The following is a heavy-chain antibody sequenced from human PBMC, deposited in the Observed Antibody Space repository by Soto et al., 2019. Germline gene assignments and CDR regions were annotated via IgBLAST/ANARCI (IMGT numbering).Heavy chain of an antibody. Sequence: EAQLLESGGGLVQPGGSLRLSCAASGFDFINNAMAWVRQAPGKGLEWVSTISADISYTYYADAVRGRFTVYRDNSKNTVYLQMSSLRADDTAVYYCANQNTAKRAFDIWGQGTMVTVSS. CDR3: ANQNTAKRAFDI. CDR2: ISADISYT. CDR1: GFDFINNA. V-gene: IGHV3-23*01. D-gene: IGHD2-21*02. J-gene: IGHJ3*02.